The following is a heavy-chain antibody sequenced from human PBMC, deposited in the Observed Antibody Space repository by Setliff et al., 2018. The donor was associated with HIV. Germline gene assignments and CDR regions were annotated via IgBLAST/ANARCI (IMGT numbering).Heavy chain of an antibody. CDR2: INHSGST. CDR1: GGSFSGYY. V-gene: IGHV4-34*01. J-gene: IGHJ3*02. Sequence: PSETLSLTCAVYGGSFSGYYWSWIRQPPGKGLEWIGEINHSGSTNYNPSLKSRVTISVDTSKNQFSLKLSSVTAADTAVYYCATDSGSHDAFDIWGQGTMVTV. D-gene: IGHD1-26*01. CDR3: ATDSGSHDAFDI.